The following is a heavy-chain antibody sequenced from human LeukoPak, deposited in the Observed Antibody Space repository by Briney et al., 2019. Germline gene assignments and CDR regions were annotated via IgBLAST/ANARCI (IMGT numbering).Heavy chain of an antibody. V-gene: IGHV3-11*06. CDR3: ARDAKYGDYDHWFDP. Sequence: GGSLRLSCAASGFTFSDYYMSWIRQAPGKGLEWVSSISSSSSYIYYADSVKGRFTISRDNAKNSLYLQMNSLRAEDTAVYYCARDAKYGDYDHWFDPWGQGTLVTVSS. CDR2: ISSSSSYI. CDR1: GFTFSDYY. D-gene: IGHD4-17*01. J-gene: IGHJ5*02.